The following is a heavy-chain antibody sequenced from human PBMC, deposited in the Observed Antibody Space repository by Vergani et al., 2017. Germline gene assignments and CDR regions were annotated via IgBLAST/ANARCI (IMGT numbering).Heavy chain of an antibody. CDR3: ARGGGYYDGFDY. CDR2: IYYSGTT. Sequence: QVQLQESGPGLVKPSETLSLTCTVSGDSLSRGSYYWSWIRQSAGKGLEWIGYIYYSGTTNYNPSLKSRVTISLDTSNNQFSLKMSSVTAADTAVYYCARGGGYYDGFDYWGQGTLGTVSS. CDR1: GDSLSRGSYY. D-gene: IGHD3-22*01. V-gene: IGHV4-61*10. J-gene: IGHJ4*02.